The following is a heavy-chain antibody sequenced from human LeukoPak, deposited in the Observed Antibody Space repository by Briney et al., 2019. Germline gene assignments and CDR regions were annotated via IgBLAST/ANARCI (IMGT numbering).Heavy chain of an antibody. Sequence: PGGSLRLSCAASEFTFSSYAMSWVRQAPGKGLEWVSANSGSGGSAYYADSVKGRFTISRDNAKNSLYLQMNSLRAEDTAVYYCARDARGYSGYDDYYYYYGMDVWGQGTTVTVSS. J-gene: IGHJ6*02. CDR3: ARDARGYSGYDDYYYYYGMDV. V-gene: IGHV3-23*01. CDR2: NSGSGGSA. CDR1: EFTFSSYA. D-gene: IGHD5-12*01.